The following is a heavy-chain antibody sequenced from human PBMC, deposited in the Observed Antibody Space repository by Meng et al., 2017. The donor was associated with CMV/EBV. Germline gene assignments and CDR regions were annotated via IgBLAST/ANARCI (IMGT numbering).Heavy chain of an antibody. CDR3: AHHADIAAAGSYYY. Sequence: QITLKWSGPALVKPTQTLTLTFPFSGFSLSTSGVGVGWIRQPPGKALEWLALIYWDDDKRYSPSLKGRLTITKDTSKNQVVLTMTNMDPVDTATYYCAHHADIAAAGSYYYWGQGTLVTVSS. D-gene: IGHD6-13*01. J-gene: IGHJ4*02. CDR2: IYWDDDK. V-gene: IGHV2-5*02. CDR1: GFSLSTSGVG.